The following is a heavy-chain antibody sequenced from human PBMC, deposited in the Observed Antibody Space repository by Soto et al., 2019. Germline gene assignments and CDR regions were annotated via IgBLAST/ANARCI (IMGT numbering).Heavy chain of an antibody. V-gene: IGHV3-23*01. D-gene: IGHD2-8*01. J-gene: IGHJ5*02. CDR2: ISGSGGST. CDR3: AKDVGIVLMVGFDX. CDR1: GFTFSSCA. Sequence: WGSLRLSCAASGFTFSSCAMSWVRQAPGKGLEWVSSISGSGGSTYYEDSVKVRFTISRDNSKKTLYLQMNSLRAEDTAVYYCAKDVGIVLMVGFDXWGQGTLVTVSX.